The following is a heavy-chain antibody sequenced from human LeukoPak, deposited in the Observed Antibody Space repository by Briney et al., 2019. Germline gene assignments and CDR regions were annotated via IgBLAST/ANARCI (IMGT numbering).Heavy chain of an antibody. CDR1: GFTFSSYA. V-gene: IGHV3-30*04. Sequence: GGSLRLSCAASGFTFSSYAMHWVRQAPGKGLEWVAVISYDGSNKYYADSVKGRFTISRDNSKNTLYLQMNSLRAEDTAVYYCARSIAVAGTPFDYWGQGTLVTVPS. CDR3: ARSIAVAGTPFDY. J-gene: IGHJ4*02. D-gene: IGHD6-19*01. CDR2: ISYDGSNK.